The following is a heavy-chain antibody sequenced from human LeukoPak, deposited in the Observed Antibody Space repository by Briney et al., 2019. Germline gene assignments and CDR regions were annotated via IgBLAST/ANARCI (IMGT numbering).Heavy chain of an antibody. CDR1: GGSITNTNY. Sequence: KPSETLPLTCGVSGGSITNTNYWTWVRQPPGKGLEWIGEVNLQGSTNYNPSLMGRVAISVDKSENHISLQLTSVTAADTAVYYCAREGGPYRPLDYSGQGTLVTVSS. CDR2: VNLQGST. V-gene: IGHV4-4*02. J-gene: IGHJ4*02. CDR3: AREGGPYRPLDY.